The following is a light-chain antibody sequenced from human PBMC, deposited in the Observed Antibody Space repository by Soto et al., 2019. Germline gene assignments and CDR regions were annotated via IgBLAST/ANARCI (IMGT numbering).Light chain of an antibody. CDR2: EVN. CDR3: SSYAGSTNFVV. J-gene: IGLJ2*01. CDR1: SSDVGGYNF. Sequence: QSALTQPPSASGSPGQSVTISCTGTSSDVGGYNFVSWYQQHPVKAPKLMIYEVNKRPSGVPDRFSGSKSGSTASLTVSGLQAEDEADYYCSSYAGSTNFVVFGGGTKLTVL. V-gene: IGLV2-8*01.